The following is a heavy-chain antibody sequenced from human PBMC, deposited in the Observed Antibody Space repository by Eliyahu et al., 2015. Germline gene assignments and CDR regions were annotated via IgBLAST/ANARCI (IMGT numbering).Heavy chain of an antibody. D-gene: IGHD3-3*01. CDR3: AKDYDFWSGYYIYYFDY. V-gene: IGHV3-23*01. J-gene: IGHJ4*02. CDR2: ISGSGGST. CDR1: GFTFXSXA. Sequence: EVQLLESGGGLVQPGGSLXLSCAASGFTFXSXAMSWXRQAPGKGLEWVSAISGSGGSTXYADSVKGRFTISRDNSKNTLYLQMNSLRAEDTAVYYCAKDYDFWSGYYIYYFDYWGQGTLVTVSS.